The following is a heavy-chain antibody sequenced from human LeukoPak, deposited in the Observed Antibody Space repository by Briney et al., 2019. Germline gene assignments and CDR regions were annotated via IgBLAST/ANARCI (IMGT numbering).Heavy chain of an antibody. CDR1: GFTFNRYD. J-gene: IGHJ3*02. V-gene: IGHV3-23*01. Sequence: GGSLRLSCAASGFTFNRYDMSWVRQAPGKGPEWVSSFSGSGGSTFYADSVKGRFIISRDNSKNTLYLQMNSLRAEDTALYFCAKVLHPDAFDIWGQGTLVPVSS. CDR2: FSGSGGST. CDR3: AKVLHPDAFDI.